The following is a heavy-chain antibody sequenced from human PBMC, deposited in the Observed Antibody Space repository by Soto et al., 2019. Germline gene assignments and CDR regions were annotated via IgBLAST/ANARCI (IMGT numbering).Heavy chain of an antibody. CDR2: ISSDSRYI. V-gene: IGHV3-21*01. Sequence: GGSLRLSCAASGFTLSAHTMNWVRQAPGKGLEWVSSISSDSRYIYYADSVKGRFTISRDNARNSLDLQMNNLRAGDTAVYHCARGHCSRTSCYTGGYYYYPMDVWGQGTTVTVSS. D-gene: IGHD2-2*01. CDR1: GFTLSAHT. J-gene: IGHJ6*02. CDR3: ARGHCSRTSCYTGGYYYYPMDV.